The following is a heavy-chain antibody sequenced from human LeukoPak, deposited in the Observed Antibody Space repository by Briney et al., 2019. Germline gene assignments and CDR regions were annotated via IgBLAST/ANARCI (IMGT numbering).Heavy chain of an antibody. Sequence: PGGSLRLSCAASGFTFNTYPMNWVRQAPGKRLEWVALIQDDGAKTNYADSVRGRFTISRYNSRSTVYLQMSSLKPDDTAVYYCATQTITLVVVISPLDYWGQGALVTVSS. J-gene: IGHJ4*02. CDR2: IQDDGAKT. CDR3: ATQTITLVVVISPLDY. D-gene: IGHD3-22*01. V-gene: IGHV3-30*02. CDR1: GFTFNTYP.